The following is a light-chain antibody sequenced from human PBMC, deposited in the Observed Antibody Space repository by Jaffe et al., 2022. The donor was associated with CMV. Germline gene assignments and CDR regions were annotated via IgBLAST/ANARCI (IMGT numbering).Light chain of an antibody. CDR2: DTS. V-gene: IGKV3-11*01. Sequence: EIVLTQFPATLSLSPGERAILSCTASQSVRNDLAWYQQKPGQAPRLLIYDTSNRASGIPARFSGSGSGTEFTLSISSLEPEDFAVYYCQHRSNWPPYTFGPGTKVEIK. CDR3: QHRSNWPPYT. J-gene: IGKJ2*01. CDR1: QSVRND.